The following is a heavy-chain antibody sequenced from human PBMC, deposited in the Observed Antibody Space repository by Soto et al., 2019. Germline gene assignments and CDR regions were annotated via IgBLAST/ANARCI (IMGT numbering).Heavy chain of an antibody. D-gene: IGHD6-19*01. CDR3: AGYDSGGIDY. Sequence: EVELVESGGGLVQPGESLRLSCAASGFTFSNYWMHWVRQAPGKGLVWVSRINNDESSTTYADSVKGRFTISRDNDKNTLYLQINSLRAEDTAVYYCAGYDSGGIDYWGQGTLVTVSS. CDR2: INNDESST. J-gene: IGHJ4*02. CDR1: GFTFSNYW. V-gene: IGHV3-74*01.